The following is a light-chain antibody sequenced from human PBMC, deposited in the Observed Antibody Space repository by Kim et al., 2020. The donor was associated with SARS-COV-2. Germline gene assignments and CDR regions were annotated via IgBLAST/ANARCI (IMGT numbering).Light chain of an antibody. V-gene: IGKV1-16*02. J-gene: IGKJ5*01. Sequence: ASIGDRVTITCRASQDISSSLVWFQQKPGTAPKSLTYDASSLQSGVPSKFSGSGSGTDFTLTISSLQAEDFATYYCQQYRSYPPTFGQGTRLEIK. CDR2: DAS. CDR1: QDISSS. CDR3: QQYRSYPPT.